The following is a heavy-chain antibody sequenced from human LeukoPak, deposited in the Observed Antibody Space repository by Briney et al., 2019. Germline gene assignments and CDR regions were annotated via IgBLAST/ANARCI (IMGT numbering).Heavy chain of an antibody. CDR1: GYSISSGYY. CDR2: IYHSGSA. D-gene: IGHD1-1*01. Sequence: SETLSLTCTVSGYSISSGYYWGWIRQPPGKGLEWIGSIYHSGSAYYNPSLKSRVTISVDTSKNQFSLKLSSVTAADTAVYYCARGNWNDVVGYYFDYWGQGTLVTVSS. CDR3: ARGNWNDVVGYYFDY. V-gene: IGHV4-38-2*02. J-gene: IGHJ4*02.